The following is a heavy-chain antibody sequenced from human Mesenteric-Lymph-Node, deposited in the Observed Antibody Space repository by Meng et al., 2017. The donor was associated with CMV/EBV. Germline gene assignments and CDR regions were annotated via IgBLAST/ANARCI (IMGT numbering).Heavy chain of an antibody. J-gene: IGHJ4*02. CDR3: ARLYVAREQRPYFDY. D-gene: IGHD6-25*01. CDR2: ISGTTGSI. V-gene: IGHV3-23*01. Sequence: GESLKISCAASGFTFSDYYMSWIRQAPGKGLEWVSVISGTTGSIYYADSVKGRFTISRDNSKNTLYLQMNSLRADDTAVYYCARLYVAREQRPYFDYWGQGTLVTVSS. CDR1: GFTFSDYY.